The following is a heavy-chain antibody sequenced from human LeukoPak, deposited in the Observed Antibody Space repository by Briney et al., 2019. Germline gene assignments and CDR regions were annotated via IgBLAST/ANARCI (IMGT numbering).Heavy chain of an antibody. CDR3: ARDSSSWPTNFDY. CDR2: IQHDGSEQ. J-gene: IGHJ4*02. Sequence: GGSLRLSCAASGFSFSSYWMSWVRQAPGKGLEWVANIQHDGSEQYYVDSVKGRFTISRDNSKNTLYLQMNSLRAEDTAVYYCARDSSSWPTNFDYWGQGTLVTVSS. V-gene: IGHV3-7*01. CDR1: GFSFSSYW. D-gene: IGHD6-13*01.